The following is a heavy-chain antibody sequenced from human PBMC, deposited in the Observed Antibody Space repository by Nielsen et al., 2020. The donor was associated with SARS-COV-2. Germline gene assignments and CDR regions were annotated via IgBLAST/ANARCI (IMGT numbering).Heavy chain of an antibody. D-gene: IGHD3-3*01. Sequence: ASVKVSCKASGYTFTSYGISWVRQAPGQGLEWMGRISPNSGGTSYAQKFQGRVTMTRDTSITTAYMEVSRLKFDDTAVYYCARHLRITIFGVVITGPFDYWGQGTLVTVSS. V-gene: IGHV1-2*06. CDR3: ARHLRITIFGVVITGPFDY. CDR2: ISPNSGGT. J-gene: IGHJ4*02. CDR1: GYTFTSYG.